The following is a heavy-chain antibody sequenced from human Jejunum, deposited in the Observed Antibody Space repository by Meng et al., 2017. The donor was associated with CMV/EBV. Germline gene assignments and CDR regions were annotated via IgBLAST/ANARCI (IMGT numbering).Heavy chain of an antibody. CDR2: ISATGTYI. CDR3: ANQMPWNYYYGMEL. J-gene: IGHJ6*02. V-gene: IGHV3-21*06. D-gene: IGHD3-10*01. Sequence: SEFSCSSHNWNWGRQAPGKGLEWVASISATGTYIYYADPMKGRFTISRDNAKNSLFLQMNSLRVEDTAVYYCANQMPWNYYYGMELWGQGTTVTVSS. CDR1: EFSCSSHN.